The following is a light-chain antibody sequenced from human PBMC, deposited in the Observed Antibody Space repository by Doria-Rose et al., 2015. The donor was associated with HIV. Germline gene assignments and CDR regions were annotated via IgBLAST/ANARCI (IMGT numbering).Light chain of an antibody. CDR3: QQRSNWPIT. Sequence: TQSPATLSLSPGERATLSCRASQSVIIYLAWYQQKPGQPPRLLIYDASNGATGIPARFSGSGSGADFTLTISSLEPDDFAVYYCQQRSNWPITFGQGTRLEI. CDR2: DAS. J-gene: IGKJ5*01. CDR1: QSVIIY. V-gene: IGKV3-11*01.